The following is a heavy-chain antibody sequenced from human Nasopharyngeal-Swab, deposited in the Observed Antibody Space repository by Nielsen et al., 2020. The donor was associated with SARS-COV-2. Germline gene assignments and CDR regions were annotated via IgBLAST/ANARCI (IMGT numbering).Heavy chain of an antibody. CDR3: AKSLRGVSLSFGYYYGLDV. Sequence: VRQAPGKGLEWVAVVSHDGRHKSYADSVKGRFTVSRDNSKNTMYLQMSSLRAEDTAIYYCAKSLRGVSLSFGYYYGLDVWGQGTTVTVSS. CDR2: VSHDGRHK. J-gene: IGHJ6*02. V-gene: IGHV3-30*18. D-gene: IGHD3-10*01.